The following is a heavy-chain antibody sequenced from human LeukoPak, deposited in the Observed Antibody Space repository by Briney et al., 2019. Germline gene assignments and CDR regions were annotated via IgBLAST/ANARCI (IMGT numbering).Heavy chain of an antibody. J-gene: IGHJ4*02. CDR2: IYYTGKI. V-gene: IGHV4-59*08. CDR1: GGSINSHY. D-gene: IGHD6-19*01. Sequence: SETLSLTCAVSGGSINSHYWGWIRQPPGKGRQWIGDIYYTGKINYNPSLKSRVTITLDTSKDHLSLNLTSVLAADTAIYYRVRRDTGWNYFDYWGQGILVTVSS. CDR3: VRRDTGWNYFDY.